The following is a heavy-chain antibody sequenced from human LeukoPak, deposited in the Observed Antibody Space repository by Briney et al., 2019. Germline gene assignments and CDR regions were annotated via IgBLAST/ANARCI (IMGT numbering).Heavy chain of an antibody. J-gene: IGHJ4*02. CDR3: AREYSSSSGRTFDY. Sequence: SETLSLTCTVSGGSISSYYWNWIRQPAGKGLEWIGRISTTGSANYNPSLKSRLTMSVDTSKNQFSLRLSSVSAADTAVYYCAREYSSSSGRTFDYWGQGTLVTVSS. CDR1: GGSISSYY. D-gene: IGHD6-6*01. CDR2: ISTTGSA. V-gene: IGHV4-4*07.